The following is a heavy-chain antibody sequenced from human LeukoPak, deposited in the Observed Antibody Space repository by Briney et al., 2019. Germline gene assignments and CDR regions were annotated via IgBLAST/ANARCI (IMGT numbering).Heavy chain of an antibody. Sequence: ASVKVSCKASDYSFTSYGITWVRQAPGQGLEWMGWISAYNGNTNYAQKFQGRVTMTRDTSTSTVYMELSSLRSEDTAVYYCARAATFLYYYDSSGYTHFDYWGQGTLVTVSS. CDR3: ARAATFLYYYDSSGYTHFDY. J-gene: IGHJ4*02. V-gene: IGHV1-18*01. CDR1: DYSFTSYG. CDR2: ISAYNGNT. D-gene: IGHD3-22*01.